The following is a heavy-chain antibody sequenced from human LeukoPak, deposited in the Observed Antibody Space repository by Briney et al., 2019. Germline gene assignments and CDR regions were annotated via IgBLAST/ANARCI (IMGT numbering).Heavy chain of an antibody. CDR2: IKQDGSEK. CDR1: GFTFSSYW. D-gene: IGHD1-26*01. J-gene: IGHJ5*02. CDR3: ARDNSRGSYSNWFDP. V-gene: IGHV3-7*01. Sequence: GGSLRLSCAASGFTFSSYWMSWVRQAPGKGLEWVANIKQDGSEKYYVDSVKGRFTISRDNAKNSLYLQMNSLRAEDTAVYYCARDNSRGSYSNWFDPWGQGTLVTVSS.